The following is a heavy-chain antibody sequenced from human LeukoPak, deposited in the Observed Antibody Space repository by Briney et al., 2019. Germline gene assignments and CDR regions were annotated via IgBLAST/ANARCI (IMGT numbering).Heavy chain of an antibody. Sequence: GGSLRLSCAAAGFTFTSHSMNWVRQAPGKGLERVSAISTSSSYIYYADSVKGRFTISRDNAKNSLYLQMNSLRAEDTAVYYCARGYCSSTSCYDDYYYYYMDVWGKGTTVTVSS. D-gene: IGHD2-2*01. CDR3: ARGYCSSTSCYDDYYYYYMDV. CDR2: ISTSSSYI. V-gene: IGHV3-21*01. CDR1: GFTFTSHS. J-gene: IGHJ6*03.